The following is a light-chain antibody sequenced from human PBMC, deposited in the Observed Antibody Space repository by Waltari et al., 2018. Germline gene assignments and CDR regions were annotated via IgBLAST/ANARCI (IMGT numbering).Light chain of an antibody. CDR1: QSISSY. V-gene: IGKV1-39*01. CDR3: QQTSSTPPYT. J-gene: IGKJ2*01. CDR2: VAS. Sequence: DIQMTQSPSSLSASVGDRVTITCRASQSISSYLNWYQQKPGKAPKLLIYVASSWQSGVPARFSGSGSGTDFTLTISSLQSEDFATYYCQQTSSTPPYTFGQGTKLEIK.